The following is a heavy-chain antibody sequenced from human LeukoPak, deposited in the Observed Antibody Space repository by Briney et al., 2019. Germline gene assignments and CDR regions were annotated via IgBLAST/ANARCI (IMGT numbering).Heavy chain of an antibody. D-gene: IGHD2-2*01. Sequence: ASVKGSCKASGYTFTGYYIHWVRQAPGQGLEWMGWINPGSGGTKYAQNFQGRVTMTRDTSISAAYMELRRLTFDDTAVYYCARGHAYCCSTSCHPFDYWGQGTLLTVSS. CDR2: INPGSGGT. CDR1: GYTFTGYY. V-gene: IGHV1-2*02. CDR3: ARGHAYCCSTSCHPFDY. J-gene: IGHJ4*02.